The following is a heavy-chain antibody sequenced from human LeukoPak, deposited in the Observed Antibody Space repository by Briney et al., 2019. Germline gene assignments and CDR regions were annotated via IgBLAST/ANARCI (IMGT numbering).Heavy chain of an antibody. CDR3: ARVGDSSGYYGLDY. CDR2: IYYSGST. CDR1: GGSISSYY. Sequence: SETLSLTCTVSGGSISSYYWSWIRQPPGKGLEWIGYIYYSGSTNYNPSLKRRVTISVDTSKNQFSLKLTSVTAADTAVYYGARVGDSSGYYGLDYWGQGTLVTVSS. V-gene: IGHV4-59*01. J-gene: IGHJ4*02. D-gene: IGHD3-22*01.